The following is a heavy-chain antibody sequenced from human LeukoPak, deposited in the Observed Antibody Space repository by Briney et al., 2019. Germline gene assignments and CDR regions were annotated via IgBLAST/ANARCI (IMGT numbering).Heavy chain of an antibody. CDR2: ITGSGDTI. CDR3: ARTTDFYYYMDV. J-gene: IGHJ6*03. D-gene: IGHD3-3*01. V-gene: IGHV3-48*03. CDR1: GFTFSSYE. Sequence: GGSLRLSCSASGFTFSSYEMNWVRQAPGKGLEWISYITGSGDTIYYADSVKGRFTISRDNAKNSLYLQMNSLRAEDTAVYYCARTTDFYYYMDVWGKGTTVTVSS.